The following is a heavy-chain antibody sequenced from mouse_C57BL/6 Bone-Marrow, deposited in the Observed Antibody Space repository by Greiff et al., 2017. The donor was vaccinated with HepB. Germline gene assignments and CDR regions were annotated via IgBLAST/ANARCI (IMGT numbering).Heavy chain of an antibody. CDR1: GCTFTGYW. CDR3: ANYDPWFAY. Sequence: QVQLPQSGAELMKPGASVKLSCKATGCTFTGYWIEWVKQRPGHGLEWIGEILPGSGSTNYNDKFKGKATFTADTSSNTANMQLSSLAAEDSAIYSCANYDPWFAYWGQGTLVTVSA. J-gene: IGHJ3*01. CDR2: ILPGSGST. V-gene: IGHV1-9*01. D-gene: IGHD2-4*01.